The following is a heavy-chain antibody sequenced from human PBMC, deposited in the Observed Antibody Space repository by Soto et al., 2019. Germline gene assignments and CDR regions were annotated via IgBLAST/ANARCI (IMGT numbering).Heavy chain of an antibody. D-gene: IGHD4-4*01. Sequence: TGGSLRLSCAASGFTFSSYEMNWVRQAPGKGLEWVSYISSSGSAIYYADSVKGRFTISRDNAKNSLYLQMNTLRAEDTAVYYCARDHGYSSTFDYWGQGTLVTVSS. J-gene: IGHJ4*02. CDR2: ISSSGSAI. CDR1: GFTFSSYE. CDR3: ARDHGYSSTFDY. V-gene: IGHV3-48*03.